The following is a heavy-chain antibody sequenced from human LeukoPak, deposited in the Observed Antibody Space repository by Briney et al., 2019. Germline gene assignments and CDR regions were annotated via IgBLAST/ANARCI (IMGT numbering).Heavy chain of an antibody. CDR1: GFTFSSYS. CDR2: ISSSSSYI. D-gene: IGHD3-10*01. Sequence: GGSLRLSCAASGFTFSSYSMNWVRQAPGKGLEWVSSISSSSSYIYYADSVKGRFTISRDNAKNSLYLQMNSLRAEDTAVYYCARVTGIWFGELFGLDAFDIWGQGTMVTVSS. J-gene: IGHJ3*02. V-gene: IGHV3-21*01. CDR3: ARVTGIWFGELFGLDAFDI.